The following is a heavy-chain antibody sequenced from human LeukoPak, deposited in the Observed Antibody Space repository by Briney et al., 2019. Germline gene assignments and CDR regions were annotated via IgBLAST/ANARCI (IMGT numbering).Heavy chain of an antibody. D-gene: IGHD3-10*01. CDR1: GGSFSGYY. Sequence: SETLSLTCAVYGGSFSGYYWSWIRQPPGKGLEWIGEINHSGSTNYNPSLKSRVTISVDTSKNQFSLKLSSVTAADTAVYYCARGREDPQGGSGSYFDYWGQGTLVTVSS. V-gene: IGHV4-34*01. CDR3: ARGREDPQGGSGSYFDY. CDR2: INHSGST. J-gene: IGHJ4*02.